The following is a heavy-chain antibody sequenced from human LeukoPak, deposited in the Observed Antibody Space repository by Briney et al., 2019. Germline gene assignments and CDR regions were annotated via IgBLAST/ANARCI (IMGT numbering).Heavy chain of an antibody. D-gene: IGHD6-25*01. J-gene: IGHJ5*02. CDR2: TYYRSKWYN. CDR3: AREGSSGRFDR. Sequence: SQTLSLTCAISGGSFSRNTGAANSVRHSPSRDLCRLGRTYYRSKWYNDYALSVKSRIIINSDTSKNQFSLQLNSVIPEDTAVYYCAREGSSGRFDRWGQGTLVTVSS. V-gene: IGHV6-1*01. CDR1: GGSFSRNTGA.